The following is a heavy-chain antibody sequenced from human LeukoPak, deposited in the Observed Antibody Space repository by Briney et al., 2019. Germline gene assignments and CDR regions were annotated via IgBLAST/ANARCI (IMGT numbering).Heavy chain of an antibody. Sequence: SETLSLTCTVSGYSISSGYYWGWIRQPPGKGLEWIGSIYHSGSTYYNPSLKSRVTISVDTSKNQFSLKLSSVTAADTAVYYCAGSSSWSYYYYMDVWGKGTTVTVSS. J-gene: IGHJ6*03. CDR2: IYHSGST. D-gene: IGHD6-13*01. V-gene: IGHV4-38-2*02. CDR1: GYSISSGYY. CDR3: AGSSSWSYYYYMDV.